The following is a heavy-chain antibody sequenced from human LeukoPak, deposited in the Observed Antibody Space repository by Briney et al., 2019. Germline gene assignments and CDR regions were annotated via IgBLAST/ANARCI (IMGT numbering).Heavy chain of an antibody. J-gene: IGHJ3*02. V-gene: IGHV4-39*07. CDR2: IFYSGNT. Sequence: SETLSLTCTVSGGSIDSRSFYWGWIRQPPGKGLEYIGSIFYSGNTYYNPSLKSRVTISVDTSKNQFSLKLSSVTAADTAVYYCARVNKAYAFGIWGQGTMVTVSS. D-gene: IGHD1/OR15-1a*01. CDR3: ARVNKAYAFGI. CDR1: GGSIDSRSFY.